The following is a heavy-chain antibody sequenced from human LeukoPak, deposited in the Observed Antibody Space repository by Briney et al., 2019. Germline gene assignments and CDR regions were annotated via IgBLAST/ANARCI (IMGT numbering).Heavy chain of an antibody. V-gene: IGHV3-66*01. CDR2: IYSGGST. D-gene: IGHD3-22*01. Sequence: GGSLRLSCAASGFTVSSNYMSWVRQAPGKGLEWVSVIYSGGSTYYADSVKGRFTISRDNSKNTLYLQMNSLRAEDTAVYYCARATKRITMIVVVPDAFDIWGQGTMVTVSS. J-gene: IGHJ3*02. CDR3: ARATKRITMIVVVPDAFDI. CDR1: GFTVSSNY.